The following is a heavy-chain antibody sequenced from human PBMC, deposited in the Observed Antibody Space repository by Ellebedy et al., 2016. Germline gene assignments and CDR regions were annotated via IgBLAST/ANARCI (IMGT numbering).Heavy chain of an antibody. CDR1: GFTFSSYA. Sequence: GGSLRLXXAASGFTFSSYAMSWVRQAPGKGLEWVSAISGSGGSTYYADSVKGRFTISRDNSKNTLYLQMNSLRAEDTAVYYCAKGGRLWFGDRDYFDYWGQGTLVTVSS. J-gene: IGHJ4*02. CDR2: ISGSGGST. V-gene: IGHV3-23*01. CDR3: AKGGRLWFGDRDYFDY. D-gene: IGHD3-10*01.